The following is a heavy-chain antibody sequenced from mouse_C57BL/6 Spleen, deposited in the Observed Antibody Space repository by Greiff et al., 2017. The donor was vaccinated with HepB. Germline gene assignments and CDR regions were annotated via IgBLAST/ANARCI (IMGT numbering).Heavy chain of an antibody. D-gene: IGHD2-2*01. Sequence: QVQLQQPGTELVKPGASVKLSCKASGYTFTSYWMHWVKQRPGQGLEWIGNINPSNGGTNYNEKFKSKATLTVDKSCSTAYMQRSSLTSEDSAVYYCARSGRGYDRLYYFDYWGQGTTLTVSS. CDR3: ARSGRGYDRLYYFDY. CDR1: GYTFTSYW. CDR2: INPSNGGT. J-gene: IGHJ2*01. V-gene: IGHV1-53*01.